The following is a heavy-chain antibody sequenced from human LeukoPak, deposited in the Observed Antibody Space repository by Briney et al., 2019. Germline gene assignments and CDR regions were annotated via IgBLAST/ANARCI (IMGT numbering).Heavy chain of an antibody. CDR2: IYYSGST. J-gene: IGHJ6*03. V-gene: IGHV4-59*08. CDR3: AVGATHYYMDV. Sequence: SETLSLTCTVSGGSIRGYYWSWVRQPPGKGLECIAYIYYSGSTDYNPSLKSRVTISLATYQNQFSLKLSSVTAADTAVYYCAVGATHYYMDVWGKGTTVTVSS. CDR1: GGSIRGYY. D-gene: IGHD3-16*01.